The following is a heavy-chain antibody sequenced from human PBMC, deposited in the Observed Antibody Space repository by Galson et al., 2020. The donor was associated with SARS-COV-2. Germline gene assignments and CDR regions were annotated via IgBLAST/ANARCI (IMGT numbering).Heavy chain of an antibody. D-gene: IGHD3-16*01. J-gene: IGHJ3*01. CDR3: ALLWGRDSYSFSYYYHTYDY. CDR2: FEPERGET. Sequence: ASVKVSCKISGNSFRELSIHWVRQSPGKGLEWMGGFEPERGETAYLEKFQDRVIMTEDRSTDTAYMELSGLRSDDTAVYFCALLWGRDSYSFSYYYHTYDYWGQGTMVTVSS. CDR1: GNSFRELS. V-gene: IGHV1-24*01.